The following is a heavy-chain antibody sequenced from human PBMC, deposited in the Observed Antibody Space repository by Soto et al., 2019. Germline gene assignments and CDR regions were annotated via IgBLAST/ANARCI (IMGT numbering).Heavy chain of an antibody. Sequence: GASVKVSCKASGGTFSSYAISWVRQAPGQGLEWMGGIIPIFGTANYAQKFQGRVTITADASTSTVYMELSSLRSEDTAVYYCARGRGVWWFDPWGQGTLVTVSS. CDR2: IIPIFGTA. J-gene: IGHJ5*02. CDR1: GGTFSSYA. D-gene: IGHD2-8*01. CDR3: ARGRGVWWFDP. V-gene: IGHV1-69*13.